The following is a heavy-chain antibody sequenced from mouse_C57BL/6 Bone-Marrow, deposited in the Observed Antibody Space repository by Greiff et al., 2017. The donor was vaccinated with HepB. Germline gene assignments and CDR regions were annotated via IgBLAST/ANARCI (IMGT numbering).Heavy chain of an antibody. D-gene: IGHD2-3*01. V-gene: IGHV1-80*01. J-gene: IGHJ1*03. CDR2: IYPGDGDT. CDR1: GYAFSSYW. CDR3: AREGDGYYGFDV. Sequence: QVQLKESGAELVKPGASVKISCKASGYAFSSYWMNWVKQRPGKGLEWIGQIYPGDGDTNYNGKFKGKATLTADKSSSTAYMQLSSLTSEDSAVYFCAREGDGYYGFDVWGTGTTVTVSS.